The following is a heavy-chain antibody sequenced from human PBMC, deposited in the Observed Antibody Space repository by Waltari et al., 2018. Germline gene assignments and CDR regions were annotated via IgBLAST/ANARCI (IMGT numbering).Heavy chain of an antibody. Sequence: QMQLVQSGPEVKKPGTSVKVSCKASGFTFTSSAMQWVRQARGQRLEGIGWIVVGSGNTNYAQKFQERVTITRDMSTTTAYMELSRLGSEDTAVYYCAAGSDTGMVNEAFDIWGQGTMVTVSS. V-gene: IGHV1-58*02. CDR3: AAGSDTGMVNEAFDI. CDR1: GFTFTSSA. J-gene: IGHJ3*02. CDR2: IVVGSGNT. D-gene: IGHD5-18*01.